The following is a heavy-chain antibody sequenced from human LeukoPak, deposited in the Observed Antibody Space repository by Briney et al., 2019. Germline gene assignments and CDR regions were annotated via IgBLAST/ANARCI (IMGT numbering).Heavy chain of an antibody. J-gene: IGHJ4*02. D-gene: IGHD5-12*01. V-gene: IGHV3-21*01. CDR3: ASYSGYDEARLDY. CDR1: GFTFSSYS. Sequence: PGGSLRLSCAASGFTFSSYSINWVRQAPGKGLERVSSISSSSSYIFYADSVKGRFTISRDNAKNSLYLQMNSLRAEDTAVYYCASYSGYDEARLDYWGQGTLVTVSS. CDR2: ISSSSSYI.